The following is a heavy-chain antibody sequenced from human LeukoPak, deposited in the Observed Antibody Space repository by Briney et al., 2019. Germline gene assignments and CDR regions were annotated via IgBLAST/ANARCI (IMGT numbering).Heavy chain of an antibody. CDR2: ISAYNGNT. CDR1: GYTFTSYG. CDR3: ARDRDSSGHWAFDI. D-gene: IGHD3-22*01. J-gene: IGHJ3*02. Sequence: GASVKVSCKASGYTFTSYGISWVRQAPGQGLEWMGWISAYNGNTNYAQKLQGRVTMTTDTSTSTAYMELRSLRSDDTAVYYCARDRDSSGHWAFDIWGQGTMVTVSS. V-gene: IGHV1-18*01.